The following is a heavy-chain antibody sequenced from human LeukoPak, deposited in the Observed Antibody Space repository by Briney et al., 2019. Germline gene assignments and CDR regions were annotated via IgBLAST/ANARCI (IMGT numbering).Heavy chain of an antibody. CDR2: INSDGSST. J-gene: IGHJ5*02. D-gene: IGHD5/OR15-5a*01. Sequence: GGSLRLSCAASGFTFSSYWMHWVRQAPGKGLVWVSRINSDGSSTNYADSVKGRFTISRDNAKNTLYLQINSLRAEDMAVYYCARRASTSDPWFDTWGQGTLVTVSS. V-gene: IGHV3-74*01. CDR3: ARRASTSDPWFDT. CDR1: GFTFSSYW.